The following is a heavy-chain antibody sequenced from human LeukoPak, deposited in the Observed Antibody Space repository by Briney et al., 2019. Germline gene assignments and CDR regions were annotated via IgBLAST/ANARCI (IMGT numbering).Heavy chain of an antibody. CDR1: GFTFSIYS. Sequence: PGGSLRLSCAASGFTFSIYSMNWVRQAPGKGLGWVSSISSSSSYIYYADSVKGRFTISRDNAKNSLYLQMNSLRAEDTAVYYCARAYSGYDYLWGQGTLVTVSS. V-gene: IGHV3-21*01. CDR2: ISSSSSYI. D-gene: IGHD5-12*01. CDR3: ARAYSGYDYL. J-gene: IGHJ4*02.